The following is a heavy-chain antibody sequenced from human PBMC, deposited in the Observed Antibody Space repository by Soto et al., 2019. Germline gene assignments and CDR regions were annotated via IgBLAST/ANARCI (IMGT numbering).Heavy chain of an antibody. V-gene: IGHV3-30*09. CDR2: ISKDGGRE. D-gene: IGHD3-10*01. CDR1: GFTLSSYS. Sequence: VQLVESGGGVVQPGRSLRLSCASSGFTLSSYSLYWVRQPPGKGLEWVALISKDGGREYYVDSVRGRFAISRDHSKSTLYLEMNSLRSEDTAIYFCAIVVGFGESSPRTYYHYALDVWGRGTTVIVSS. J-gene: IGHJ6*02. CDR3: AIVVGFGESSPRTYYHYALDV.